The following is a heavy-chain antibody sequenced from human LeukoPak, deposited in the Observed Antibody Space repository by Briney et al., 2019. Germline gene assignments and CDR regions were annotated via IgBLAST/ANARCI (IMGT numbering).Heavy chain of an antibody. Sequence: SGTLSLTCAVSGGSISSSNWWTWVRQPPGKGLEWIGEIYHSGSTNHNPSLKSRVTISVDESKNQFSLKLSSVTAADTAVYYCVRRDYYYYYVMDVWGKGTTVTVSS. CDR1: GGSISSSNW. CDR3: VRRDYYYYYVMDV. J-gene: IGHJ6*04. V-gene: IGHV4-4*02. D-gene: IGHD4-17*01. CDR2: IYHSGST.